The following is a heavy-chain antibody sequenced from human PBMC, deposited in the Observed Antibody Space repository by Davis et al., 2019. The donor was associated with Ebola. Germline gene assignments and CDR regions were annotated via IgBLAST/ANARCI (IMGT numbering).Heavy chain of an antibody. V-gene: IGHV1-18*01. J-gene: IGHJ6*03. CDR2: INTYNGNT. Sequence: ASVKVSCKASGYTFSSYGISWVRQAPGQGLEWMGWINTYNGNTNYAQKFQGRVTMTTDTSTSTAYMELRSLRSEDTAVYYCARGSWGNLNYYYYYMDVWGKGTTVTVSS. CDR3: ARGSWGNLNYYYYYMDV. D-gene: IGHD3-16*01. CDR1: GYTFSSYG.